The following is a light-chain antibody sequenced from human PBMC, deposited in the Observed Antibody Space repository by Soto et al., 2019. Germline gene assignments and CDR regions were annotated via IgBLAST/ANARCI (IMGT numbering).Light chain of an antibody. V-gene: IGKV3-15*01. J-gene: IGKJ2*01. CDR2: GAS. CDR1: QSVSSN. Sequence: EIVMTQSPATLSVSPGERATLSCRASQSVSSNLVWYQQKRGQAPRLLIYGASTRATGIPARFSGSGSGTEFTLTISSLQSEDFAVYYCQQYNNWPPTLGQGTKLEI. CDR3: QQYNNWPPT.